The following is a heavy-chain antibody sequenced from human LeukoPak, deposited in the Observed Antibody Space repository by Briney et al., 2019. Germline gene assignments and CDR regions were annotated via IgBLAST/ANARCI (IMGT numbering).Heavy chain of an antibody. D-gene: IGHD4-17*01. V-gene: IGHV3-23*01. J-gene: IGHJ4*02. CDR1: GFTFSSYA. Sequence: PGGSLRLSCAASGFTFSSYAVSWVRQAPGKGLEWVSAISGSGGSTYYADSVKGRFTISRDNSKNTLYLQMNSLRAEDTAVYYCANPSYGDYPLDYWGQGTLVTVSS. CDR2: ISGSGGST. CDR3: ANPSYGDYPLDY.